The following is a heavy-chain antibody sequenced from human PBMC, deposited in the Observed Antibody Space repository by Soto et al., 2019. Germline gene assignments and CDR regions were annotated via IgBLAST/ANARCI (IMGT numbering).Heavy chain of an antibody. Sequence: LSCGASGTPLRSYRTDWVRQAPCNGPEWLAFIWYDGSSKDYADSVKARFTISRDNSKNTLYLQMNSLRAEDTAVYYCARDPEDIVQMVYAQSCGMDVWGQGTTLTATS. J-gene: IGHJ6*02. CDR2: IWYDGSSK. CDR1: GTPLRSYR. V-gene: IGHV3-33*01. D-gene: IGHD2-8*01. CDR3: ARDPEDIVQMVYAQSCGMDV.